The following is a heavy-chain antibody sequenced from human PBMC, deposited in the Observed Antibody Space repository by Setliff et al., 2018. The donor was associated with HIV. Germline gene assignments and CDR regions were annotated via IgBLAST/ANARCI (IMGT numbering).Heavy chain of an antibody. CDR1: GFTFNSYG. J-gene: IGHJ4*02. D-gene: IGHD3-22*01. V-gene: IGHV3-33*06. CDR3: AKTFYYDSSGNHNFEY. CDR2: IWYDASKK. Sequence: GGSLRLSCAASGFTFNSYGMHWVRQAPGKGLEWVALIWYDASKKEYADSVKGRFNILRDDSKNTVYLQMNSLRAGDTAVYYCAKTFYYDSSGNHNFEYWGQGTLVTVSS.